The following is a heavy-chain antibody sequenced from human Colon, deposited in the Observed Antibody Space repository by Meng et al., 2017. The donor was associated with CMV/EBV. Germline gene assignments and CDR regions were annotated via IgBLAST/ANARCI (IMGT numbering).Heavy chain of an antibody. V-gene: IGHV1-18*01. CDR2: INVKDGNT. Sequence: SGITWVRQAPGQGLEWMGWINVKDGNTNYAENFRGRVTMTTDTSTSTAYLDLRSLRSDDAAVYFCARSLGYCSSGTCYTNWFDPWGQGTLVTVSS. J-gene: IGHJ5*02. CDR3: ARSLGYCSSGTCYTNWFDP. CDR1: SG. D-gene: IGHD2-15*01.